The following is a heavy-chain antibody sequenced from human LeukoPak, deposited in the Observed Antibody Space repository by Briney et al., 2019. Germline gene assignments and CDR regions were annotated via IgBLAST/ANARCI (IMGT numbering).Heavy chain of an antibody. CDR1: GFTFSSYA. CDR2: ISYDGSNK. CDR3: ARDGRYCSSTSCYAGYYYYGMDV. V-gene: IGHV3-30-3*01. D-gene: IGHD2-2*01. J-gene: IGHJ6*02. Sequence: GGSLRLSCAASGFTFSSYAMHWVRQAPGKGLEWVAVISYDGSNKYYADSVKGRFTIPRDNSKNALYLQMNSLRAEDTAVYYCARDGRYCSSTSCYAGYYYYGMDVWGQGTTVTVSS.